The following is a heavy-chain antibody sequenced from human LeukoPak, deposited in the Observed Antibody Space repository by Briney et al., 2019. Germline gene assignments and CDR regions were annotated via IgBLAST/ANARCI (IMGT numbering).Heavy chain of an antibody. D-gene: IGHD3-10*01. CDR1: GFTFSSYG. V-gene: IGHV3-30*18. CDR3: AKDSALGAFDI. CDR2: ISYDGSNK. Sequence: PGGSLRLSCAASGFTFSSYGMHWVRQAPGKGLEWVAVISYDGSNKYYADSVKGRFTISRDNSKNTLYLQMNSLRAEDTALYYCAKDSALGAFDIWGQGTMVTVSS. J-gene: IGHJ3*02.